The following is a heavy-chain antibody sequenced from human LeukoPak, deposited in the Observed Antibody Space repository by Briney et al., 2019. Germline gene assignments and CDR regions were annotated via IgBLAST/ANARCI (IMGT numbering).Heavy chain of an antibody. CDR1: GFTFSSYS. CDR3: ARSLYSSGLVGH. V-gene: IGHV3-21*04. J-gene: IGHJ4*02. Sequence: KAGGSLRLSCAASGFTFSSYSMNWVRQAPGKGLEWVSSISSSSSYIYYADSVKGRFTISRDNAKNSLYLQMNSLRAEDTAVYYCARSLYSSGLVGHWGQGTLVTVSS. D-gene: IGHD6-19*01. CDR2: ISSSSSYI.